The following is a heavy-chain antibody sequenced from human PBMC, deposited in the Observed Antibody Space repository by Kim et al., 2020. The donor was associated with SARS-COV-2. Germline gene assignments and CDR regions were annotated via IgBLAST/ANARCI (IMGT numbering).Heavy chain of an antibody. D-gene: IGHD1-7*01. CDR1: GFTFSSYW. CDR3: ARVGTSYNWNYVAPNFDY. CDR2: IKQDGSEK. Sequence: GGSLRLSCAASGFTFSSYWMSWVRQAPGKGLEWVANIKQDGSEKYYVDSVKGRFTISRDNAKNSLYLQMNSLRAEDTAVYYCARVGTSYNWNYVAPNFDYWGQGTLVTVSS. J-gene: IGHJ4*02. V-gene: IGHV3-7*03.